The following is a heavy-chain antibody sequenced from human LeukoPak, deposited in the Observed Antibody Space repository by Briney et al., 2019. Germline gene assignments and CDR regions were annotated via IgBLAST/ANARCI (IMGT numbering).Heavy chain of an antibody. D-gene: IGHD3-3*01. CDR2: IYYSGST. CDR3: ARVRTYYDFWSGYYKYYFDY. V-gene: IGHV4-31*03. Sequence: NSSETLSLTCTVSGGSISSGGYYWSWIRQHPGKGLEWIGYIYYSGSTYYNPSLKSRVTISVDTSKNQFSLKLSSVTAAGTAVYYCARVRTYYDFWSGYYKYYFDYWGQGTLVTVSS. CDR1: GGSISSGGYY. J-gene: IGHJ4*02.